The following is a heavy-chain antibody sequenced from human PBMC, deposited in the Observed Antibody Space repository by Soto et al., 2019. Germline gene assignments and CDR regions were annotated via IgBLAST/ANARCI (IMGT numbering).Heavy chain of an antibody. CDR1: GGSFSGYY. CDR3: ARHADIAAAGPFDWFDY. J-gene: IGHJ4*02. Sequence: PSETLSLTCAVYGGSFSGYYWGWIRQPPGNGLEWIGSIYYSGSTYYNPSLKSRVTISVDTSKNQFSLKLSSVTAADTAVYYCARHADIAAAGPFDWFDYWGQGTLVTVSS. D-gene: IGHD6-13*01. CDR2: IYYSGST. V-gene: IGHV4-39*01.